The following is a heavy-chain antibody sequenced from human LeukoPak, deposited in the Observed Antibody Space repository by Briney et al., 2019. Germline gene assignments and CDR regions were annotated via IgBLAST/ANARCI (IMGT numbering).Heavy chain of an antibody. CDR2: ISGSGGST. CDR3: AKDRYYYGSGSDAFDI. V-gene: IGHV3-23*01. D-gene: IGHD3-10*01. CDR1: GFTFSSYA. Sequence: GGSLRLSCAASGFTFSSYAMSWVRQAPGKGLEWVSAISGSGGSTYYADSVKGRFTISRDNSKNTLYLQMNSLRAEDTAVYYCAKDRYYYGSGSDAFDIWGQGTMVTVSS. J-gene: IGHJ3*02.